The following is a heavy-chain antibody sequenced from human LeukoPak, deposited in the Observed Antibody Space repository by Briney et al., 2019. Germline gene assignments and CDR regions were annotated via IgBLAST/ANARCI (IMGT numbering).Heavy chain of an antibody. D-gene: IGHD3-22*01. Sequence: GASVKVSCKVSGYTLTELSMHWVRQAPGKGLEWMGGFDPEDGETIYAQKFQGRVTITADESTSTAYMELSSLRSEDTAVYYCARAKFRSSGPMYYYYYYMDVWGKGTTVTISS. CDR1: GYTLTELS. V-gene: IGHV1-24*01. CDR3: ARAKFRSSGPMYYYYYYMDV. CDR2: FDPEDGET. J-gene: IGHJ6*03.